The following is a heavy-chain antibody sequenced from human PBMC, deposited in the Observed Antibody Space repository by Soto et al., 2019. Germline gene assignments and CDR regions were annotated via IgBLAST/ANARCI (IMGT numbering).Heavy chain of an antibody. CDR2: INPSGGST. CDR3: ARDRIKYDFWSGYSREKDYYYYSMYI. V-gene: IGHV1-46*01. D-gene: IGHD3-3*01. Sequence: QVQLVQSGAEVKKPGASVKVSCKASGYTFTSYYMHWVRQAPGQGLEWMGIINPSGGSTSYAQKCLGRVNMTKDTSTSTVYMELRSLRSQDTGVDYCARDRIKYDFWSGYSREKDYYYYSMYIW. CDR1: GYTFTSYY. J-gene: IGHJ6*01.